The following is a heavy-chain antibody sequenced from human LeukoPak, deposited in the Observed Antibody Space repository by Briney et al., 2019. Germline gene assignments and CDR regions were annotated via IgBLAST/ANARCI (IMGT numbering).Heavy chain of an antibody. CDR1: GYIFTSYV. D-gene: IGHD3-22*01. V-gene: IGHV7-4-1*02. J-gene: IGHJ4*02. CDR2: INTNTGNP. CDR3: ARGDYETHGYQTR. Sequence: ASVKVSCKASGYIFTSYVLHWVRQAPGQGLEWMGWINTNTGNPTYAQGFTGRFVFSLDTSVSTAYLQISSLRADDTAMYYCARGDYETHGYQTRWGQGTLVTVSS.